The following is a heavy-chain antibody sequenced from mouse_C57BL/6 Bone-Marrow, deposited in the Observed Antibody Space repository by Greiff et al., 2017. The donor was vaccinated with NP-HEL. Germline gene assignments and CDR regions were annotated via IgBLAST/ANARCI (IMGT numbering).Heavy chain of an antibody. J-gene: IGHJ4*01. Sequence: EVQLQESGAELVRPGASVKLSCTASGFNIKDDYMHWVKQRPEQGLEWIGWIDPENGDTEYASKFQGKATITADTSSNTAYLQLSSLTSEDTAVYYCTRPITTVGYWGQGTSVTVSS. D-gene: IGHD1-1*01. V-gene: IGHV14-4*01. CDR2: IDPENGDT. CDR3: TRPITTVGY. CDR1: GFNIKDDY.